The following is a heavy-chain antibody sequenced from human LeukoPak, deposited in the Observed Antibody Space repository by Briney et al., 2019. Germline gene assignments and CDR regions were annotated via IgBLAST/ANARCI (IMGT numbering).Heavy chain of an antibody. V-gene: IGHV4-61*02. CDR3: ARVARNAGKDY. J-gene: IGHJ4*02. CDR1: GGSISSGSYY. CDR2: IYTSGST. D-gene: IGHD1-14*01. Sequence: SQTLSLTCTVSGGSISSGSYYWSWIRQPAGKGLEWIGRIYTSGSTYYNPSLKSRVTISVDTSKNQLSLKLSSVTTADTAVYYCARVARNAGKDYWGQGTLVTVSS.